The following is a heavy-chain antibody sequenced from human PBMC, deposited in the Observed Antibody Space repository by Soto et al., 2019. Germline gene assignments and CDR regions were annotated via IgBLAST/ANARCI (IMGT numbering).Heavy chain of an antibody. CDR1: GFTFGNYV. Sequence: PGGSLRLSCVASGFTFGNYVMNWVRQAPGKGLEWVSGISGNGGSTYYADSVKGRFTISRDSSKNTLCLQMNNLRAEDTAVYYCAKGWADYWGQGILVTVSS. CDR2: ISGNGGST. J-gene: IGHJ4*02. V-gene: IGHV3-23*01. CDR3: AKGWADY. D-gene: IGHD1-26*01.